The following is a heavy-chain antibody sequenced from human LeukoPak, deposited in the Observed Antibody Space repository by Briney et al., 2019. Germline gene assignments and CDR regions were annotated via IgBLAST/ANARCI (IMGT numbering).Heavy chain of an antibody. J-gene: IGHJ6*02. CDR3: ARRFGRGYPYYYYYGMDV. D-gene: IGHD5-18*01. CDR1: GFTFSSYW. CDR2: IKQDGSEK. V-gene: IGHV3-7*01. Sequence: PGGSLRLSCAASGFTFSSYWMSWVRQAPGKGLEWVANIKQDGSEKYYVDSVKGRFTISRDNAKNSLYLQMNSLRAEDTAVYYCARRFGRGYPYYYYYGMDVWGQGTTVTVSS.